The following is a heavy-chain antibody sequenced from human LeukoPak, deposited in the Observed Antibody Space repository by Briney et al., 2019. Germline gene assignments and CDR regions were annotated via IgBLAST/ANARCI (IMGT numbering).Heavy chain of an antibody. J-gene: IGHJ6*02. CDR2: IYISGST. D-gene: IGHD2-15*01. CDR1: GGSISNYY. V-gene: IGHV4-4*07. CDR3: ARAGYCSGGSCSHYYGVDV. Sequence: SETLSLTCTVSGGSISNYYWNWIRQPAGKGLEWIGRIYISGSTNYNPSLKSRVTISVDTSNSQFSLRLSSVTAADTAVYYCARAGYCSGGSCSHYYGVDVWGQGTTVTVSS.